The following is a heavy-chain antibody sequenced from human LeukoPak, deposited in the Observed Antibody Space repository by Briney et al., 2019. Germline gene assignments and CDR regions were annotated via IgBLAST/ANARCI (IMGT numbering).Heavy chain of an antibody. CDR1: GFTFSSYA. V-gene: IGHV3-23*01. CDR2: ISGSGRSI. CDR3: AKTTAVATPPLYFQN. J-gene: IGHJ1*01. Sequence: PGGSLRLSCAASGFTFSSYAMSWVRQAPGKGLEWVSSISGSGRSIYYADSVKGRFTISRDSSKNTLYLQMNSLRAEDTAVYYRAKTTAVATPPLYFQNWGQGTLVTVSS. D-gene: IGHD4-23*01.